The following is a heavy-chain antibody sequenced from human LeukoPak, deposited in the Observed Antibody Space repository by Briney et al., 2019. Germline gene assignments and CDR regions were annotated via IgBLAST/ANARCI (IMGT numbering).Heavy chain of an antibody. CDR3: ARRKDYDFWSGHIYYFDY. D-gene: IGHD3-3*01. CDR2: IYYSGST. CDR1: GGSISSGGYY. V-gene: IGHV4-39*01. J-gene: IGHJ4*02. Sequence: SQTLSLTCTVSGGSISSGGYYRGWIRQPPGKGLEWIGSIYYSGSTYYNPSLKSRVTISVDTSKNQFSLKLSSVTAADTAVYYCARRKDYDFWSGHIYYFDYWGQGTLVTVSS.